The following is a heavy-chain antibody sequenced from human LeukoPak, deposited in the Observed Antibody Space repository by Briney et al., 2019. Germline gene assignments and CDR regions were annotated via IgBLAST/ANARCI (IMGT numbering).Heavy chain of an antibody. V-gene: IGHV4-61*02. D-gene: IGHD2-15*01. Sequence: RASETLSLTCTVSGGSISSGSYYWSWIRQPAGKGLEWIGRIYTSGSTNYNPSIKSRVTISVDTSKNQSSLKLSSVTAADTAVYYCARDLTGGGSTYYYYYMDVWGKGTTVTVSS. CDR2: IYTSGST. CDR1: GGSISSGSYY. CDR3: ARDLTGGGSTYYYYYMDV. J-gene: IGHJ6*03.